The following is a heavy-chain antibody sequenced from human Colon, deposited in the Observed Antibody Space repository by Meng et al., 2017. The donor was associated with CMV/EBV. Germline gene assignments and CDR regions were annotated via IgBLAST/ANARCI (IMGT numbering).Heavy chain of an antibody. CDR1: SEALSGYY. V-gene: IGHV4-34*01. CDR3: ARRVGSGKYYFDY. CDR2: INHSEST. J-gene: IGHJ4*02. D-gene: IGHD3-16*01. Sequence: CAVFSEALSGYYCSWVRQPPGRGPEWIGEINHSESTNYNPSLKSRVTMSVDSFRNQCSLKLNSVTAADTAVYFCARRVGSGKYYFDYWSQGSLVTVSS.